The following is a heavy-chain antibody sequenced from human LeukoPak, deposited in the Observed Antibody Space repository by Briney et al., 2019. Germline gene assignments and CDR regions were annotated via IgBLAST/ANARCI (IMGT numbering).Heavy chain of an antibody. V-gene: IGHV3-64*01. CDR2: ISSNGGST. CDR1: GFTFSSYA. J-gene: IGHJ4*02. D-gene: IGHD2-2*01. Sequence: PGGSLRLSCAASGFTFSSYAMHWVRQAPGKGLEYVSAISSNGGSTYYANSVKGRFTISRDNSKNTLYLQMGSLRAEDMAVYYCARGPGRGYCRSTSCYALDYWGQGTLVTVSS. CDR3: ARGPGRGYCRSTSCYALDY.